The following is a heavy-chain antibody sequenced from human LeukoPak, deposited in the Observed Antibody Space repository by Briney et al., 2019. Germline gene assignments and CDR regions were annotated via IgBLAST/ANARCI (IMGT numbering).Heavy chain of an antibody. CDR2: ISAYNGNT. CDR1: GYTFTSYG. J-gene: IGHJ4*02. Sequence: ASVKVSCKASGYTFTSYGISWVRQAPGQGLEWMGWISAYNGNTNYAQKLQGRVTMTTDTSTSTAYMELRSLRSDDTAVYYCARAGHVVVTATPYSFDYWGQGTLVTVSS. D-gene: IGHD2-21*02. CDR3: ARAGHVVVTATPYSFDY. V-gene: IGHV1-18*01.